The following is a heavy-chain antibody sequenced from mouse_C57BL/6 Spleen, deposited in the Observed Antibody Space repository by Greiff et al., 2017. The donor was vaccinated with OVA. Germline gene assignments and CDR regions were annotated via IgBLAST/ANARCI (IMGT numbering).Heavy chain of an antibody. CDR2: IDPSDSET. CDR1: GYTFTSYW. Sequence: QVQLQQPGAELVRPGSSVKLSCKASGYTFTSYWMHWVKQRPIQGLEWIGNIDPSDSETHYNQKFKDKATLTVEKSSSTAYMQLSSLTSEDSAVYYCARGTAQALAYWGQGTLVTVSA. V-gene: IGHV1-52*01. J-gene: IGHJ3*01. D-gene: IGHD3-2*02. CDR3: ARGTAQALAY.